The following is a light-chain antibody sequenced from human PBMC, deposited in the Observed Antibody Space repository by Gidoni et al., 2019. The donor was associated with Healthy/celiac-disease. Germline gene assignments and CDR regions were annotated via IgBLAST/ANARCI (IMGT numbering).Light chain of an antibody. J-gene: IGLJ3*02. CDR2: GNS. CDR3: QSYDSSLSGWV. V-gene: IGLV1-40*01. CDR1: SSNIGAGYD. Sequence: QSVLTPPPSVSGAPGQRVTISCTGSSSNIGAGYDVHWYQQLPGTAPKRLIYGNSNRPSGVPDRFSGSKSGTSASLAITGLQAEDEADYYCQSYDSSLSGWVFGGGTKLTVL.